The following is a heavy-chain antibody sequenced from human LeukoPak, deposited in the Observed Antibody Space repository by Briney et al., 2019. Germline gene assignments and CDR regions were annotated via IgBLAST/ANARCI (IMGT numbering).Heavy chain of an antibody. J-gene: IGHJ6*02. CDR1: GYTFTSYY. D-gene: IGHD3-16*02. Sequence: ASVKVSCKASGYTFTSYYMHWVRQAPGQGLEWMGIINPSGGSTSYAQKFQGRVTMTRDTSTSTVYMELSSLRSEDTAVYYCARDAEYYDYVWGSYRYAFFYYYGMDVWDQGTTVTVSS. CDR3: ARDAEYYDYVWGSYRYAFFYYYGMDV. CDR2: INPSGGST. V-gene: IGHV1-46*01.